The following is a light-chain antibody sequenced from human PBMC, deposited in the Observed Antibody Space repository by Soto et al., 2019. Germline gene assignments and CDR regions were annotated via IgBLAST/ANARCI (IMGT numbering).Light chain of an antibody. CDR1: HSVSSN. CDR2: GAS. J-gene: IGKJ1*01. CDR3: QQYSNWPPWT. Sequence: EIVMTQSPAALSLSPGERATLSCRASHSVSSNLAWYQQKPGQAPRLLIYGASTRATGIPARFSGSGSGTEFILTINSLQSADFAVYYCQQYSNWPPWTFGQGTKVDIK. V-gene: IGKV3-15*01.